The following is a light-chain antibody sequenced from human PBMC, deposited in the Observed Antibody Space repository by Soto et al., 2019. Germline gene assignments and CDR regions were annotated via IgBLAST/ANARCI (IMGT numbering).Light chain of an antibody. Sequence: QSVLTQPASVSGSPGQSITISCTGTSSDVGEYNYVSWYQQHPGKAPKLMIYDVTNRPSGVSNRFSGSKSGNTASLTISGLQAEDEADYYCSSYTSSTTNVLFGGGTKLTVL. J-gene: IGLJ2*01. CDR1: SSDVGEYNY. CDR2: DVT. CDR3: SSYTSSTTNVL. V-gene: IGLV2-14*03.